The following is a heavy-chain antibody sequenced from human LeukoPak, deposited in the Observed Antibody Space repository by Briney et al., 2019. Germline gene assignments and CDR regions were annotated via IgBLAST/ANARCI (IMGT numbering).Heavy chain of an antibody. CDR3: ARPSIAARPDY. J-gene: IGHJ4*02. CDR1: GFTFSSYG. CDR2: ISGSGGST. V-gene: IGHV3-23*01. Sequence: GGSLRLSCAASGFTFSSYGMSWVRQAPGKGLEWVSAISGSGGSTYYADSVKGRFTISRDNAKNSLYLQMNSLRAEDTAVYYCARPSIAARPDYWGQGTLVTVSS. D-gene: IGHD6-6*01.